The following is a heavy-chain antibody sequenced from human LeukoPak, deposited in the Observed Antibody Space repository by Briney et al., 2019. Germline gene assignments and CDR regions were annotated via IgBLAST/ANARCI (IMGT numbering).Heavy chain of an antibody. CDR3: ARQNHDIGTNWFDP. J-gene: IGHJ5*02. CDR1: GDSIRSVHYY. D-gene: IGHD3-9*01. CDR2: IYDTGST. V-gene: IGHV4-39*01. Sequence: SETLSLTCSVSGDSIRSVHYYWGWIRQPPGRGLEWIGSIYDTGSTYYNPSLKSRVTIFVDTSKNQFSLRLTSVTAADTAMYYCARQNHDIGTNWFDPWGQGTLVTVS.